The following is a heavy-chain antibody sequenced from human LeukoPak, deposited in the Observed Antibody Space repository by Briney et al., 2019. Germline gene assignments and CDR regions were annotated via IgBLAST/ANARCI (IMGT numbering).Heavy chain of an antibody. Sequence: SETLSLTCTVSGXSISSYYWSWIRQPPGKGLEWIGYMYNSGSANYNPSLKSRVTISVDTSKNQFSLKLSSVTAADTAVYYCAREGSSGPLDYWGQGTLVTVSS. CDR1: GXSISSYY. J-gene: IGHJ4*02. CDR2: MYNSGSA. D-gene: IGHD6-19*01. V-gene: IGHV4-59*01. CDR3: AREGSSGPLDY.